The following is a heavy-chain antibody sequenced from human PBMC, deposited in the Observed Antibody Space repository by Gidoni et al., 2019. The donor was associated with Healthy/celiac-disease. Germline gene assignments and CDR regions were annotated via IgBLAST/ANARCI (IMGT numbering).Heavy chain of an antibody. Sequence: QVQLVESGGGVVQPGRSLRLSCAASGFTFSSYGMHWVRQAPGKGLEWVAVIWYDGSNKYYADSVKGRFTISRDNSKNTLYLQMNSLRAEDTAVYYCARAGIAVAVVHYWGQGTLVTVSS. CDR3: ARAGIAVAVVHY. J-gene: IGHJ4*02. CDR1: GFTFSSYG. CDR2: IWYDGSNK. V-gene: IGHV3-33*01. D-gene: IGHD6-19*01.